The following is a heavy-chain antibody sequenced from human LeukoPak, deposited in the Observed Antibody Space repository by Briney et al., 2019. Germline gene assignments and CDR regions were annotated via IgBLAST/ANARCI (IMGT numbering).Heavy chain of an antibody. J-gene: IGHJ6*02. V-gene: IGHV3-9*01. CDR1: GYSFKDYG. CDR2: INWNGGGT. D-gene: IGHD1-26*01. Sequence: PGGSLRPSCAATGYSFKDYGMHWVRQPPGKGLEWVSAINWNGGGTDYADSVKGRFTIFRDNAKNFLYLQLSSLRPEDTALYYCAKHLTATNTYIFFGLDVWGQGTSVTVSS. CDR3: AKHLTATNTYIFFGLDV.